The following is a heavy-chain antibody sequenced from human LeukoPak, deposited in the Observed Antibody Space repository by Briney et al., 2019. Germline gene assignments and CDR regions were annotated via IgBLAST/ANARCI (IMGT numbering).Heavy chain of an antibody. J-gene: IGHJ3*02. Sequence: GGSLRLSCAASGFTFSSYEMNWVRQAPGKGLEWVSYISSSGSDKSYPDSVKGRFTISRDNAKNSLYLQMNSLRAEDTAVYYCARRTSGAFSIWGQGTKVTVSS. CDR2: ISSSGSDK. CDR1: GFTFSSYE. CDR3: ARRTSGAFSI. V-gene: IGHV3-48*03.